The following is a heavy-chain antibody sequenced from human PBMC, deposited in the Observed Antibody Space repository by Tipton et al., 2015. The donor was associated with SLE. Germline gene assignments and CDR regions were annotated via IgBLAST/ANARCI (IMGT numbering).Heavy chain of an antibody. D-gene: IGHD3-10*01. CDR3: ARGRPPMVRGVIFLPYYYYGMGD. CDR1: GGSFSGYY. J-gene: IGHJ6*02. CDR2: INHSGST. V-gene: IGHV4-34*01. Sequence: TLSLTCAVYGGSFSGYYWSWIRQPPGKGLEWIGEINHSGSTNYNPSLKSRVTISVDTSKNQFSLKLSSVTAADTAVYYCARGRPPMVRGVIFLPYYYYGMGDWGQGTTVTVSS.